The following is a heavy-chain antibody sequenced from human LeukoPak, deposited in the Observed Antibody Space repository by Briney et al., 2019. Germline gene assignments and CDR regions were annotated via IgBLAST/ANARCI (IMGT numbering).Heavy chain of an antibody. J-gene: IGHJ4*02. D-gene: IGHD5-12*01. CDR2: IYYSGST. Sequence: RASETLSLTCTVSGGSISSYYWSWIRQPPGKGLEWIGYIYYSGSTNYNPSLKSRVTISVDTSKNQFSLKLSSVTAADSAVYYCASYGGYGLYFDYWGQGTLVTVSS. CDR3: ASYGGYGLYFDY. CDR1: GGSISSYY. V-gene: IGHV4-59*01.